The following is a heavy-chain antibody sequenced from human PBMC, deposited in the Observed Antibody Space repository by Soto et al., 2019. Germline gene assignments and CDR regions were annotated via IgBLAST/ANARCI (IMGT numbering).Heavy chain of an antibody. Sequence: QITLKESGPTLVKPTQTLTLTCTFSGLSLSTSGVNVGWIRQPPGKALEWLALLYWDDDKLYSPTLKTTLTITKDTSKIQVALSMTNIDPVDTSTYYCAHRPGVSYSERFDAWGQGTLVTVSS. CDR1: GLSLSTSGVN. CDR3: AHRPGVSYSERFDA. V-gene: IGHV2-5*02. J-gene: IGHJ5*02. D-gene: IGHD1-26*01. CDR2: LYWDDDK.